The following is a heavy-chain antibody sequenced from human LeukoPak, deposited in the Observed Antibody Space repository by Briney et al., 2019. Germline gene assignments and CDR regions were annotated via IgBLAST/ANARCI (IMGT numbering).Heavy chain of an antibody. J-gene: IGHJ6*03. D-gene: IGHD2-2*01. CDR1: GYTFTGYY. V-gene: IGHV1-2*02. CDR3: ARGHCSTTSCYSRYYYHYMDV. CDR2: INPNSGGT. Sequence: ASVKVSCKASGYTFTGYYMHWVRQAPGQGLEWMGWINPNSGGTNYAQKFQGRVTMTRDTSISTAYMELSRLRSDDTAVYYCARGHCSTTSCYSRYYYHYMDVWSKGTTVTISS.